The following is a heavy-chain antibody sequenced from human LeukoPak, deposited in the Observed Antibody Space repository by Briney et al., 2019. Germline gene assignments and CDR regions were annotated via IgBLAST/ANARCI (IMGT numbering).Heavy chain of an antibody. D-gene: IGHD4-17*01. CDR2: INSDGSST. CDR1: GFTFSSYW. Sequence: GGSLRLSCAASGFTFSSYWMHWVRQGPGKGLVWVSRINSDGSSTSYADSVKGRFTISRDNAKNALYLQMNSLRAEDTAVYYCCVAVTTRPDPWGQGTLVTVSS. CDR3: CVAVTTRPDP. J-gene: IGHJ5*02. V-gene: IGHV3-74*01.